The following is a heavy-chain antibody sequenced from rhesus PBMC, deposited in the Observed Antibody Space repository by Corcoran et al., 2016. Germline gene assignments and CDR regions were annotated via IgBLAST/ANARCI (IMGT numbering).Heavy chain of an antibody. CDR3: ARQSVDTAGTTNFDF. Sequence: QVQLQESGPGLVKPSETLSLTCVVSGYSIRSNNWWSWIRQIPGKAMEWIGNIGGNSGDTYSTPSLQRRVTISKDTSKNQLSLKLNAMTAADTAIYYCARQSVDTAGTTNFDFWGQGVLVTVSS. J-gene: IGHJ4*01. V-gene: IGHV4-65*02. CDR1: GYSIRSNNW. CDR2: IGGNSGDT. D-gene: IGHD1-14*01.